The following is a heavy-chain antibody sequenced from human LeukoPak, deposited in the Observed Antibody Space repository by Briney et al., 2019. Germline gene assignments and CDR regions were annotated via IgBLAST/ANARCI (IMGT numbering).Heavy chain of an antibody. Sequence: KASQTLSLTCTVSGGSISSGSYYWSWIRQPAGKGLEWIGRIYTSGSTNYNPSLKSRVTISVDTSKNQFSLKLSSVTAADTAVYYCARGFRRVWGSYRYPYYFDYWGQGTLVTVSS. CDR3: ARGFRRVWGSYRYPYYFDY. CDR2: IYTSGST. CDR1: GGSISSGSYY. D-gene: IGHD3-16*02. J-gene: IGHJ4*02. V-gene: IGHV4-61*02.